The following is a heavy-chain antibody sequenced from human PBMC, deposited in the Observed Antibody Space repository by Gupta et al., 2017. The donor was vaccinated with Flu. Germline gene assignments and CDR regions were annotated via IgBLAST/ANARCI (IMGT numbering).Heavy chain of an antibody. D-gene: IGHD3-3*01. CDR3: VKWSGDYPFYYLDV. J-gene: IGHJ6*03. V-gene: IGHV3-30*18. Sequence: QVQVVDSGGDVVQPGRSLRLSCTASGFTFSGSGLHWVRQAPGKGLEWVALIASDGIRKNYVDSVKGRFTISRDNSMTTVYLQMDSLRDEDTAVYYCVKWSGDYPFYYLDVWGKGTTVTVSS. CDR2: IASDGIRK. CDR1: GFTFSGSG.